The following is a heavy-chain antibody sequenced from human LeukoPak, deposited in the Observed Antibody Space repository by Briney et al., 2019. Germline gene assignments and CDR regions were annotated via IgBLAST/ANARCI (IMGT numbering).Heavy chain of an antibody. Sequence: SETLSLTCTVSGGSISSGDYYWRWLRQPPGTGLEWLGYIYYSGSTYYNPSLKSRVTISVNTSKNQFSLKLSSVTAADTAVYYCAGSSGWYVDYWGQGTLVTVSS. CDR2: IYYSGST. V-gene: IGHV4-30-4*08. CDR1: GGSISSGDYY. J-gene: IGHJ4*02. CDR3: AGSSGWYVDY. D-gene: IGHD6-19*01.